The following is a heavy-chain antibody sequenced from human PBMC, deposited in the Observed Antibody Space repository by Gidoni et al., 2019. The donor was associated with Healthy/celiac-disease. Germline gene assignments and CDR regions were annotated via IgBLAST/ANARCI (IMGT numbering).Heavy chain of an antibody. V-gene: IGHV3-13*01. J-gene: IGHJ6*02. CDR2: IGTAGDT. CDR1: GFTFSSYD. CDR3: ARARPGAVGVIDPYGMDV. D-gene: IGHD2-21*01. Sequence: EVQLVDSGGGLVQPGGSLRLSCAASGFTFSSYDMHWVRQATGKGLEWVSAIGTAGDTYYPGSVKGRFTISRENAKNSLYLQMNSLRAGDTAVYYCARARPGAVGVIDPYGMDVWGQGTTVTVSS.